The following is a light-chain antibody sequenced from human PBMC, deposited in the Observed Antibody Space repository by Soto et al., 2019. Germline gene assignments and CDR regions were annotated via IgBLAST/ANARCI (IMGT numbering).Light chain of an antibody. CDR3: SSYTSSSTYV. Sequence: QSALTQPASVSGSPGQSITVSCTGTSSDIGGYNYVSWYQQHPGKAPKLMIYDVSNRPSGVSNRFSGSKSGNTASLTISGLHAEDEAYYYCSSYTSSSTYVFGPGTKLTVL. CDR1: SSDIGGYNY. V-gene: IGLV2-14*01. J-gene: IGLJ1*01. CDR2: DVS.